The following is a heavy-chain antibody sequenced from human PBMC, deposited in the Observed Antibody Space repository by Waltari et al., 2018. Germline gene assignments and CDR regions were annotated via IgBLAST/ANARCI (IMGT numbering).Heavy chain of an antibody. CDR3: ATERYDFWSGSLEY. CDR1: GFTFSSYS. J-gene: IGHJ4*02. D-gene: IGHD3-3*01. CDR2: ISSSSSYI. V-gene: IGHV3-21*01. Sequence: EVQLVESGGGLVKPGGSLRLSCAASGFTFSSYSMNWVRQAPGKGLECVSSISSSSSYIYYADSVKGRFTISRDNAKNSLYLQMNSLRAEDTAVYYCATERYDFWSGSLEYWGQGTLVTVSS.